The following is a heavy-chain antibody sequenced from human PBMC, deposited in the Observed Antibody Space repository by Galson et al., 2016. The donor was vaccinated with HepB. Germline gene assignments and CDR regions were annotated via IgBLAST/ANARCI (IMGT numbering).Heavy chain of an antibody. CDR3: ARLHTLRSEEFDP. J-gene: IGHJ5*02. D-gene: IGHD2/OR15-2a*01. CDR1: GFSLNTYGMR. V-gene: IGHV4-30-2*02. Sequence: LVKPTQTLTLTCTFSGFSLNTYGMRVNWIRRPPGKGLEWIGEINHRGSSNYNPSLNRRVTISVDTSRNHFSLRLRSVTAADTAVYYCARLHTLRSEEFDPWGQGILVTVSS. CDR2: INHRGSS.